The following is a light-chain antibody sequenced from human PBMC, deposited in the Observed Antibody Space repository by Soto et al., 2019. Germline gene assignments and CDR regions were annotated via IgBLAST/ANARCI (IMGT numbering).Light chain of an antibody. J-gene: IGKJ5*01. CDR2: DAY. CDR1: QSFRGL. V-gene: IGKV3-11*01. CDR3: QQRHMWPIT. Sequence: TQAPVTLSLSQGERPTLSGSASQSFRGLLAWYQQKPGQAPRLLIYDAYNRATGIPPRFSGSGSGTDFTLTISSLEPEDSAVYYCQQRHMWPITFGQGTRLEIK.